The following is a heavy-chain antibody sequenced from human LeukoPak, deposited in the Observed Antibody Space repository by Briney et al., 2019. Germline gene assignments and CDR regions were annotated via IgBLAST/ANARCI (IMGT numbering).Heavy chain of an antibody. V-gene: IGHV4-34*01. Sequence: SETLSLTCAVYGGSFSGYYWSWIRQPPGKGLEWIGEINHSGSTHYNPSLKSRVTISVDTSKNQFSLKLSSVTAADTAVYYCARGYCSGGSCYYMDVWGKGTTVTVSS. CDR2: INHSGST. CDR1: GGSFSGYY. D-gene: IGHD2-15*01. J-gene: IGHJ6*03. CDR3: ARGYCSGGSCYYMDV.